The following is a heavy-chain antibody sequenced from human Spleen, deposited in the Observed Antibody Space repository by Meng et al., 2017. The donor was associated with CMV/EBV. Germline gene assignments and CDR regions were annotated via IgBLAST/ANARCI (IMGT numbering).Heavy chain of an antibody. J-gene: IGHJ4*02. CDR3: ASLTMKGY. D-gene: IGHD3-22*01. Sequence: GESLKISCTASGFTFSSYTMNWVRQPPGKGLEWVSYISSSGRAVHYADSLRGRFTVSRDNAKNSLYLQMNSLRAEDTAVYYCASLTMKGYWGQGTLVTVSS. V-gene: IGHV3-48*04. CDR1: GFTFSSYT. CDR2: ISSSGRAV.